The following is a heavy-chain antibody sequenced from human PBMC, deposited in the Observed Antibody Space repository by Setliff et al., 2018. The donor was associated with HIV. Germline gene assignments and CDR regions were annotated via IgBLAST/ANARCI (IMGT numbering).Heavy chain of an antibody. CDR1: GDSISGYY. CDR2: MHTSGNT. V-gene: IGHV4-4*07. D-gene: IGHD3-10*01. J-gene: IGHJ5*02. Sequence: SETLSLTCTSSGDSISGYYWSWIRQPAGKGLEWIGRMHTSGNTNYNPSRKSRVTMSVDTSTNQFSLKLISVTAADTSVYYCARQEIFGLVRGVISWGQGTLVTVSS. CDR3: ARQEIFGLVRGVIS.